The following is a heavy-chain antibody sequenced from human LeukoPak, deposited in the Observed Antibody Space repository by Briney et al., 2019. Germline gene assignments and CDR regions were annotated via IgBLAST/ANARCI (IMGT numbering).Heavy chain of an antibody. CDR2: ISAYNGNT. Sequence: ASVKVSCKASGYTFTSYGISWVRQAPGQGLEWMGWISAYNGNTNYAQKLQGRVTMTTDTSTSTTYMELRSLRSDDTAVYYCARYIVGAHHFDYWGQGTLVTVSS. D-gene: IGHD1-26*01. CDR1: GYTFTSYG. J-gene: IGHJ4*02. V-gene: IGHV1-18*01. CDR3: ARYIVGAHHFDY.